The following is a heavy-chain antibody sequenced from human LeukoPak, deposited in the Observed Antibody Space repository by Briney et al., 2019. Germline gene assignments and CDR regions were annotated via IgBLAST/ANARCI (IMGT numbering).Heavy chain of an antibody. D-gene: IGHD5-24*01. CDR3: ARETPRRGETRDGYR. CDR1: GFTFSSYW. V-gene: IGHV3-7*01. Sequence: PGGSLRLSCAASGFTFSSYWMSWVRQAPGKGLEWVANIKQDGSEKYYVDSVKGRFTISRDNPKNLLFLQINSLGVEDTAVYYCARETPRRGETRDGYRWGQGTVVTVSS. CDR2: IKQDGSEK. J-gene: IGHJ4*02.